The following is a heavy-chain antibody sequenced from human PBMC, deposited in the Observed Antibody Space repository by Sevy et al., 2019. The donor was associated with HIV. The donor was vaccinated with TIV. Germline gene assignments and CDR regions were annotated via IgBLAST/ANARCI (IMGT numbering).Heavy chain of an antibody. CDR3: ARGIVQGMIVRSLVN. CDR1: GDSMNSGPYY. J-gene: IGHJ4*02. CDR2: IYANGNS. D-gene: IGHD2-21*01. Sequence: SETLSLTCTVSGDSMNSGPYYWTWVRQSAAKGLEWIGRIYANGNSKYNYSLSSRVTMSIDTSKNQFSLKLSFVTAADTAVYYCARGIVQGMIVRSLVNWGQGTLVTVSS. V-gene: IGHV4-61*02.